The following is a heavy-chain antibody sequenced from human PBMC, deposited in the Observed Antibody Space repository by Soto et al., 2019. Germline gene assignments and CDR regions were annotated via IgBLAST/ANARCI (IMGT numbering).Heavy chain of an antibody. V-gene: IGHV1-69*06. CDR1: GCSFSSYA. D-gene: IGHD6-13*01. J-gene: IGHJ4*02. CDR2: IIPIFGTA. Sequence: SVKVSCTASGCSFSSYAISWVRQAPGQGLEWMGGIIPIFGTANYAQKFQGRVTITADKSTSTPYMELSSLRSEDTAVYYCARSLKGSSWYDYWGQGTLVTVSA. CDR3: ARSLKGSSWYDY.